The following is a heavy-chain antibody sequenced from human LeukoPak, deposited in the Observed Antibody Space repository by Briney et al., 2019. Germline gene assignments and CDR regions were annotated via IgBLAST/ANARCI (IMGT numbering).Heavy chain of an antibody. Sequence: GGSLRLSCAASGFTFSSYAMSWVRQAPGKGLEWVSAISGSGGSTYYADSVKGRFTISRDNSKITLYLQMNSLRAEDTAVYYCAKFYGEQQLVDAFDIWGQGTMVTVSS. V-gene: IGHV3-23*01. CDR1: GFTFSSYA. D-gene: IGHD6-13*01. J-gene: IGHJ3*02. CDR3: AKFYGEQQLVDAFDI. CDR2: ISGSGGST.